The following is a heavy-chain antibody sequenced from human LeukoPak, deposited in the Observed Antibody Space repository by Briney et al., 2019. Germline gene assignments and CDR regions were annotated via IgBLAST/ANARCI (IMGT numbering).Heavy chain of an antibody. J-gene: IGHJ5*02. V-gene: IGHV3-74*01. D-gene: IGHD3-22*01. CDR2: INSDGSST. CDR3: AILEVITDYWFDP. Sequence: GGSLRLSCAASGFTFSSYWMHWVRQAPGNGLVWVSRINSDGSSTSYADSVKGRFTISRDNAKNTLYLQMNSLRVEDTAVYYCAILEVITDYWFDPWGQGTLVTVSS. CDR1: GFTFSSYW.